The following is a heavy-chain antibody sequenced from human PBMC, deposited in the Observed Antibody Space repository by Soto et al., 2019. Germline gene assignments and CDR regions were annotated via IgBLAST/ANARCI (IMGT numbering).Heavy chain of an antibody. CDR2: IDHSGNT. CDR1: GGSFSGYY. J-gene: IGHJ4*02. V-gene: IGHV4-34*01. Sequence: QVQLQQWGAGLLKPSETLSLTCAVYGGSFSGYYWSWIRQPPGKGLEWIGEIDHSGNTNYNPSLKIRVTISVDTSKNQSSLKLSSVTASDTAVYYCARGRVRSGYWGQGTLVTVSS. D-gene: IGHD1-1*01. CDR3: ARGRVRSGY.